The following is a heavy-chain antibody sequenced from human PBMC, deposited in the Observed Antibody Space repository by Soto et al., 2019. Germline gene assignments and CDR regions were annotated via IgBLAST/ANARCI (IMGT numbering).Heavy chain of an antibody. CDR2: IVVGSGNT. Sequence: QMQLVQSGPEVKKPGTSVKVSCKASGFTFTSSAVQWVRQARGQRLEWIGWIVVGSGNTNYAQKFQERVTITRDMSTSTAYMELSSLRSEDTAVYYCAAGLNYYDSSGYSTPRYWGQGTLVTVSS. J-gene: IGHJ4*02. CDR3: AAGLNYYDSSGYSTPRY. D-gene: IGHD3-22*01. CDR1: GFTFTSSA. V-gene: IGHV1-58*01.